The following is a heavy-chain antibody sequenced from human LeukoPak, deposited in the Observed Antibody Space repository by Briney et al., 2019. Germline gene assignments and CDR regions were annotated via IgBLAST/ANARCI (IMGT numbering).Heavy chain of an antibody. Sequence: PSETLSLTCTVSGGSISSYYWSWIRQPPGKGLEWIGYIYYSGSTNYNPSLKSRVTISVDTSKNQFSLKLSSVTAADTAVYYCARELYVWGSYRYSAFDIWGQGTMVTVSS. D-gene: IGHD3-16*02. CDR3: ARELYVWGSYRYSAFDI. J-gene: IGHJ3*02. V-gene: IGHV4-59*01. CDR2: IYYSGST. CDR1: GGSISSYY.